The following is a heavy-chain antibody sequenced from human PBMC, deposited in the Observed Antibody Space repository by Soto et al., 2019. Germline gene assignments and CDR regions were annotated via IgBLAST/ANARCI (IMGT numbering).Heavy chain of an antibody. D-gene: IGHD5-12*01. V-gene: IGHV3-23*01. CDR3: AKRSGYDVDF. Sequence: GGSLRLSCAASGFTFSSHAMIWVRQAPGKGLEWVSSISAGGGETYYTDSVKGRFTVSRDDSHNTLYLQMNGLRVEDTAVYFCAKRSGYDVDFWGQGSLVTVSS. J-gene: IGHJ4*02. CDR1: GFTFSSHA. CDR2: ISAGGGET.